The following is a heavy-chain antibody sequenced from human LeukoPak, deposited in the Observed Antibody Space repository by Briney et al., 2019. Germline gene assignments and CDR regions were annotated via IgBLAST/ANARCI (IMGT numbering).Heavy chain of an antibody. CDR2: IYPGDSDT. V-gene: IGHV5-51*01. J-gene: IGHJ4*02. D-gene: IGHD2-2*01. Sequence: GESLKISCKGSGYSFTNYWIGRVRQMPGKGLEWMGIIYPGDSDTRYNPSFQGQVTISADKSISTAYLQWSSLKASDTAMYYCARLSSPRVTVLVPAATFDYWGQGTLVTVSS. CDR1: GYSFTNYW. CDR3: ARLSSPRVTVLVPAATFDY.